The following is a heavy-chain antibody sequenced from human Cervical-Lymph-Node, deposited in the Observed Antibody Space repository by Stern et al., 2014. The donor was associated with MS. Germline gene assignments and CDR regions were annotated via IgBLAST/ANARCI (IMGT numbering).Heavy chain of an antibody. CDR1: GFTFGEHA. CDR2: ISWDGADI. Sequence: EEQLVESGGGLVQPGRSLRLSCEGSGFTFGEHAMHWVRQGPGKGLEWGASISWDGADIDYAGSVTGRISISRDKAKNCLSLQMNILRVGDTAFYYCGKGAGGSLRTEMIDYIDAWGQGTLVTVSS. CDR3: GKGAGGSLRTEMIDYIDA. J-gene: IGHJ4*02. D-gene: IGHD5-24*01. V-gene: IGHV3-9*01.